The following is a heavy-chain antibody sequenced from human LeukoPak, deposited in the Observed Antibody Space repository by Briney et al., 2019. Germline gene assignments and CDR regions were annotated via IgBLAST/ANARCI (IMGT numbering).Heavy chain of an antibody. Sequence: GGSLRVSCAASGFTFSNAWMSWVRQAPGKGLEWVGRIKSKTDGGTTDYAAPVKGRFTISRDDSKNTLYLQMNSLKTEDTAVYYCTTAYYYGSGSSEHWGQGTLVTVSS. CDR2: IKSKTDGGTT. CDR1: GFTFSNAW. CDR3: TTAYYYGSGSSEH. D-gene: IGHD3-10*01. V-gene: IGHV3-15*01. J-gene: IGHJ1*01.